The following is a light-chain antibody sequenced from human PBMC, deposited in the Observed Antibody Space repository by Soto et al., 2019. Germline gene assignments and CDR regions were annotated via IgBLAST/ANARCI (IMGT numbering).Light chain of an antibody. V-gene: IGLV1-36*01. Sequence: QSVLTQPPSVSGAPRQRVTISCSGSNSNIGNNAVNWYQQLPGKAPKLLIYYDDLLPSGVSDRFSGSNSGTSASLAISGLQSEDEAGYYCAAWDDSLNGPVFGGGTKLTVL. CDR1: NSNIGNNA. CDR3: AAWDDSLNGPV. J-gene: IGLJ2*01. CDR2: YDD.